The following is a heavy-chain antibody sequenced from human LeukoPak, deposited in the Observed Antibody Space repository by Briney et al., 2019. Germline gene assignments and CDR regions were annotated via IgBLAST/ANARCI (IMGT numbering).Heavy chain of an antibody. CDR1: GYTFTSYD. D-gene: IGHD2-15*01. V-gene: IGHV1-8*01. J-gene: IGHJ5*02. Sequence: ASVKVSCKASGYTFTSYDINLVRQATGQGLEWMGWMNPNSGNTGYAQKFQGRVTMTRNTSIGTAYMELSSLRSEDTAVYYCARGECSGGSCYARRWFDPWGQGTLVTVSS. CDR3: ARGECSGGSCYARRWFDP. CDR2: MNPNSGNT.